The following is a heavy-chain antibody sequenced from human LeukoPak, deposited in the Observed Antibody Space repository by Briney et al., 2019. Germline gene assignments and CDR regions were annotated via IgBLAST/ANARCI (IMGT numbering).Heavy chain of an antibody. Sequence: PSETLSLTCTVSGGSFSRYHWSWVRKPPGKRLEGIGYIYFSGSTNYNHSLKSRVTISLDPSKNQFYLRLSSVTAEDTAMYYCAKQDYTTRWYFHDQWGQGTLVTVSS. CDR3: AKQDYTTRWYFHDQ. V-gene: IGHV4-59*01. CDR1: GGSFSRYH. J-gene: IGHJ4*02. D-gene: IGHD6-13*01. CDR2: IYFSGST.